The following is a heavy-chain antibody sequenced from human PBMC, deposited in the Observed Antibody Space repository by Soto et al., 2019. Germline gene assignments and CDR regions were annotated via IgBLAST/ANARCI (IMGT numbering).Heavy chain of an antibody. V-gene: IGHV4-4*02. CDR2: INHSGST. CDR1: GGSISSSGW. J-gene: IGHJ4*02. D-gene: IGHD2-8*02. CDR3: ARDKITGLFDY. Sequence: SETLSLTCAVSGGSISSSGWWSWVRQPPGKGLEWIGEINHSGSTNYNPSLKSRVTISVDTSKNQFSLKLTSVTAADTAVYYCARDKITGLFDYWGQGTLVTVSS.